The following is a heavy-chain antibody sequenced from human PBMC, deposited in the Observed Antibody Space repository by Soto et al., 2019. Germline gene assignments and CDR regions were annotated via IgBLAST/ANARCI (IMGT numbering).Heavy chain of an antibody. D-gene: IGHD6-19*01. J-gene: IGHJ5*02. CDR2: ISSSSSTI. V-gene: IGHV3-48*02. CDR1: GFTFSSYS. Sequence: PGGSLRLSCAASGFTFSSYSMNWVRQAPGKGLEWVSYISSSSSTIYYADSVKGRFTISRDNAKNSLYLQMNSLRDEHTAVYYCARDSQWLGQRPYWFDTWGQGTLVAVSS. CDR3: ARDSQWLGQRPYWFDT.